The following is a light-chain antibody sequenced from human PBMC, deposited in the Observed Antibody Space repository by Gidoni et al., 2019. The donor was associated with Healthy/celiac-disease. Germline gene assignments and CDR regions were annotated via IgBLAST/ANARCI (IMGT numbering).Light chain of an antibody. Sequence: AIRMTQSPSSLSASTGDRVTITCRASQGISSYLAWYQQKPGKAPKLLIYDASTLQSGVPSRFSGSGSGTDFTLTISCLQSEDFATYYWQQYYSYPQTFGQGTKVEIK. CDR2: DAS. CDR3: QQYYSYPQT. J-gene: IGKJ1*01. CDR1: QGISSY. V-gene: IGKV1-8*01.